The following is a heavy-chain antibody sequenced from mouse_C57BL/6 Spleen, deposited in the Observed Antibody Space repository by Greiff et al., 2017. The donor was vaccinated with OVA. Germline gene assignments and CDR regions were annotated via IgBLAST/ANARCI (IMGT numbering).Heavy chain of an antibody. D-gene: IGHD2-4*01. Sequence: QVQLQQPGTELVKPGASVKLSCKASGYTFTSYWMHWVKQRPGQGLEWIGNINPSNGGTNYNEKFKSKATLTVDKSSSTAYMQLSSLTSEDSAVYYCAREEGLRKVVGYYFDYWGQGTTLTVSS. CDR2: INPSNGGT. CDR3: AREEGLRKVVGYYFDY. J-gene: IGHJ2*01. V-gene: IGHV1-53*01. CDR1: GYTFTSYW.